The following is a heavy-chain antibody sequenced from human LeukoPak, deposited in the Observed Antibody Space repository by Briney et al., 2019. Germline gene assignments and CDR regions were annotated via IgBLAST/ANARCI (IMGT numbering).Heavy chain of an antibody. Sequence: ASVKVSCKASGYTFTGYYMHWVRQAPGQGLERMGWINPNSGGTNYAQKFQGRVTMTRDTSISTAYMELSRLRSDDTAVYYCARDSGLLSSSSDWGQGTLVTVSS. V-gene: IGHV1-2*02. CDR2: INPNSGGT. J-gene: IGHJ4*02. CDR1: GYTFTGYY. D-gene: IGHD6-6*01. CDR3: ARDSGLLSSSSD.